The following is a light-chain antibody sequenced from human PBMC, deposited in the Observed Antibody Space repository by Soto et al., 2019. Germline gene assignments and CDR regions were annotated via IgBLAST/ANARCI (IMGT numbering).Light chain of an antibody. V-gene: IGLV2-14*01. J-gene: IGLJ1*01. CDR2: EVS. CDR1: SSDVGGYDY. CDR3: SSYTSSSTAIV. Sequence: QSALTQPASVSGSPGQSITISCTGTSSDVGGYDYVSWYQQHPGKAPKLMIYEVSNRPSGVSNRFSGSKSGNTASLTISGLQAEDEADYYCSSYTSSSTAIVFGTRTKVTVL.